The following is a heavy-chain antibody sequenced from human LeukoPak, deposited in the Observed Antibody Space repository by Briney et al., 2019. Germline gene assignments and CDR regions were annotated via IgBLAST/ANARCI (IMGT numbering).Heavy chain of an antibody. CDR3: ARDKDGYDFWSGYYLLNY. CDR1: GYTFTSYY. V-gene: IGHV1-46*01. Sequence: ASVKVSCKASGYTFTSYYMHWVRQAPGQGLEWMGIINPSGGSTSYAQKFQGRVTMTRDMSTSTVYMELSSLRSEDTAVYYCARDKDGYDFWSGYYLLNYWGQGTLVTVSS. D-gene: IGHD3-3*01. CDR2: INPSGGST. J-gene: IGHJ4*02.